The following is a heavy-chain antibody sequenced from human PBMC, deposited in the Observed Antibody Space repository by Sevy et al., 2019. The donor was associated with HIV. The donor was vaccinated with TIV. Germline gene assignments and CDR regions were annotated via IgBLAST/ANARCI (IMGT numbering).Heavy chain of an antibody. Sequence: ASVKVSCKASGYTFTGYYMHWVRQAPGQGLEWMGRINPNSGGTNYGQKFQGRVTMTRDTSISTAYMELSRLRSDDTAVYYCAKNIAVAGTDYWGQGTLVTVSS. V-gene: IGHV1-2*06. CDR2: INPNSGGT. CDR3: AKNIAVAGTDY. D-gene: IGHD6-19*01. J-gene: IGHJ4*02. CDR1: GYTFTGYY.